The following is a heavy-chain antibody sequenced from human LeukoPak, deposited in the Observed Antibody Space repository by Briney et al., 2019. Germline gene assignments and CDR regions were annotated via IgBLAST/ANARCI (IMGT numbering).Heavy chain of an antibody. J-gene: IGHJ3*02. CDR2: IYTSGST. V-gene: IGHV4-61*02. D-gene: IGHD3-22*01. CDR1: GGSISSGSYY. Sequence: PSETLSLTCTVSGGSISSGSYYWSWIRQPAGKGLEWIGRIYTSGSTNYNPSLKSRVTISVDTSKNQFSLKLSSVTAADTAVYYCARDYYDSSGYYREAFDIWGQGTMVTVSS. CDR3: ARDYYDSSGYYREAFDI.